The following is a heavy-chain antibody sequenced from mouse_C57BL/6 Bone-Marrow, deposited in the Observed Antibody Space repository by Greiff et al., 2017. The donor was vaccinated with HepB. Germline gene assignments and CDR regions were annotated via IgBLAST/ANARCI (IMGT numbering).Heavy chain of an antibody. V-gene: IGHV1-52*01. CDR1: GYTFTSYW. CDR2: IDPSDSET. Sequence: VQLQQPGAELVRPGSSVKLSCKASGYTFTSYWMHWVKQRPIQGLEWIGNIDPSDSETHYNQKFKDKATLTVDKSSSTAYMQLSSLTSEDSAVYYCARYGTVVEYFDVWGTGTTVTVSS. J-gene: IGHJ1*03. D-gene: IGHD1-1*01. CDR3: ARYGTVVEYFDV.